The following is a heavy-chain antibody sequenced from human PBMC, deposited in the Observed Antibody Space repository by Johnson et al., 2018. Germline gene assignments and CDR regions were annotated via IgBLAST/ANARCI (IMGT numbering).Heavy chain of an antibody. Sequence: QVQLVQSGGGVVQPGRSLRLSCAASGFTFSSYAMHWVRQAPGKGLGWVAVISYDGSNKYYADSVKGRFTISRDNSKNTLYLQMNSLRAEDTAVYYWARDPAGVGATLRAAFDIWGQGTMVTVSS. V-gene: IGHV3-30-3*01. J-gene: IGHJ3*02. CDR3: ARDPAGVGATLRAAFDI. CDR1: GFTFSSYA. CDR2: ISYDGSNK. D-gene: IGHD1-26*01.